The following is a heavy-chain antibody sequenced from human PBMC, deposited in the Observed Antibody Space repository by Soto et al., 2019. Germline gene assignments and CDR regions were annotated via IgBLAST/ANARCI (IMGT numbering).Heavy chain of an antibody. J-gene: IGHJ6*02. D-gene: IGHD5-12*01. Sequence: GGSLRLSCAASGFTFSSYSMNWVRQAPGKGLEWVSSISSSSSYIYYADSVKGRFTISRDNAKNSLYLQMNILRAEDTAVYYCAREGIVATSPYYYYGMDVWGQGTTVTVSS. CDR1: GFTFSSYS. V-gene: IGHV3-21*01. CDR2: ISSSSSYI. CDR3: AREGIVATSPYYYYGMDV.